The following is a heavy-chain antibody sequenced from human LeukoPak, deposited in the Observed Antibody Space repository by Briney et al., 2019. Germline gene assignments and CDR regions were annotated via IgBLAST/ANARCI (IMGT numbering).Heavy chain of an antibody. CDR2: IYYSGST. CDR1: GGSISSYY. Sequence: KTSETLSLTCTVSGGSISSYYWSWIRQPPGKGLEWIGYIYYSGSTNYNPSLKSRVTISVDTSKNQFSLKLSSVTAADTAVYYCARKPGYSGSYWYFDYWGQGIPVTVSS. D-gene: IGHD5-12*01. CDR3: ARKPGYSGSYWYFDY. V-gene: IGHV4-59*01. J-gene: IGHJ4*02.